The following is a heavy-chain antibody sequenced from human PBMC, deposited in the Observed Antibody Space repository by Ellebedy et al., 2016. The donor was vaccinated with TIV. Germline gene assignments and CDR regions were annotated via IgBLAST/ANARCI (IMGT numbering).Heavy chain of an antibody. CDR2: IKSKPDGGTT. Sequence: PGGSLRLSCAASGFTFSHAWMSWVRQAPGKGLEWVGRIKSKPDGGTTDYAAPVKGRFTISRDDSKDTLYLQMNSLKTEDTAVYYCSTDRRGARWWEYYYGMDVWGQGTTVTVSS. J-gene: IGHJ6*02. D-gene: IGHD2-8*02. V-gene: IGHV3-15*01. CDR3: STDRRGARWWEYYYGMDV. CDR1: GFTFSHAW.